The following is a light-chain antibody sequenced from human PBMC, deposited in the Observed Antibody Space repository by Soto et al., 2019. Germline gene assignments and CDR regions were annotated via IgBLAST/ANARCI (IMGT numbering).Light chain of an antibody. J-gene: IGKJ1*01. CDR2: WAS. CDR1: QSVLYSSNNNNY. Sequence: DIVMTQSPDSLAVSLGERATINCKSSQSVLYSSNNNNYIAWYQQKPGQPPKLIIYWASTRESGVPDRFSGSGSGTDFTLTISSLQAEDAAIYYCQQYYDTPSTFGQGTKVDSK. CDR3: QQYYDTPST. V-gene: IGKV4-1*01.